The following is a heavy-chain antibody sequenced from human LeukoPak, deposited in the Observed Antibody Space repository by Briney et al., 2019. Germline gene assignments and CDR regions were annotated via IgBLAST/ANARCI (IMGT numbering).Heavy chain of an antibody. D-gene: IGHD2-2*02. Sequence: PSETLSLTCTVSGGSISSYYWSWIRQPPGKGLERIGYIYYSGSTNYNPSLKSRVTISVDTPKNQFSLKLSSVTAADTAVYYCARVGLTDCSSTSCYIRRYFDYWGQGTLVTVSS. V-gene: IGHV4-59*12. CDR1: GGSISSYY. J-gene: IGHJ4*02. CDR3: ARVGLTDCSSTSCYIRRYFDY. CDR2: IYYSGST.